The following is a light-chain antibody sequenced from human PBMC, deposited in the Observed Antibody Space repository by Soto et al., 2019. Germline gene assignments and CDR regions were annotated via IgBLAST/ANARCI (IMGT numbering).Light chain of an antibody. V-gene: IGKV3-20*01. Sequence: EIVLTQSPDTLSLSPGERATLSCRASQSVRSNYLAWYQQIPGQAPRPLIYGASSRVPGIPDRFSGSGSGTDFTLTVSRLEPEDFEVYYCQQYGSLPWTLGQGTKVDIK. J-gene: IGKJ1*01. CDR2: GAS. CDR3: QQYGSLPWT. CDR1: QSVRSNY.